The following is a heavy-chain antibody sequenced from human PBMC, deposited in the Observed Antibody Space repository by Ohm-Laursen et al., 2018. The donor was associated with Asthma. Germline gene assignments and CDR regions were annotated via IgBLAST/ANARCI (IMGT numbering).Heavy chain of an antibody. V-gene: IGHV3-23*01. Sequence: SLRLSCAASGFTFSGCDMSWVRQAPGKGLEWVSGINGNGGSPYSPDSVKGRFTISRDNSKNTLYLQMSSLRAEETAVFYCARGAVAVAGTSWLDYWGQGTLVTVSS. CDR1: GFTFSGCD. D-gene: IGHD6-19*01. CDR2: INGNGGSP. J-gene: IGHJ4*02. CDR3: ARGAVAVAGTSWLDY.